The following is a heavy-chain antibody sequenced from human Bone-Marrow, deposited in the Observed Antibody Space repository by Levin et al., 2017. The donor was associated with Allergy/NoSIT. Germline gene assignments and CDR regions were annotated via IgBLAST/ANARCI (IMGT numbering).Heavy chain of an antibody. J-gene: IGHJ4*02. CDR1: GFTFTNYN. D-gene: IGHD5-12*01. CDR3: ARIYSGYDFDY. V-gene: IGHV3-21*01. Sequence: PGESLKISCAASGFTFTNYNMNWVRQAPGKGLEWVSSISSSGVSYIYYADSVTGRFTISRDNAKNSLYLQMNSLRVEDTAVYYCARIYSGYDFDYWGQGTLVTVSS. CDR2: ISSSGVSYI.